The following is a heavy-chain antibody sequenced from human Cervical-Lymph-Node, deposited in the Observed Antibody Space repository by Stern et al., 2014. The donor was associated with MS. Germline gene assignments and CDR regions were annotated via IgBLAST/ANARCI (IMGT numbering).Heavy chain of an antibody. CDR2: IYHSGST. CDR3: ARSSTVTPNAFDI. D-gene: IGHD4-17*01. V-gene: IGHV4-30-2*01. J-gene: IGHJ3*02. CDR1: GGSISSGGYS. Sequence: QVQLQESGSGLVKPSQTLSLTCAVSGGSISSGGYSWSWIRQPPGKGLEWIGYIYHSGSTYYNPSLTSRVTISVDRTKTQFSLKLSSVTAADTAVYYCARSSTVTPNAFDIWGQGTMVTVSS.